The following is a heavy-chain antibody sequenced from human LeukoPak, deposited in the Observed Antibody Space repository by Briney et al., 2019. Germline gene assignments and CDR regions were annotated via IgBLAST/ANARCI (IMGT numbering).Heavy chain of an antibody. J-gene: IGHJ4*02. Sequence: ASVKVSCKASGYTFTGYYMHWVRQAPGQGLEWMGWINPNSGGTNYAQKFQGRVTMTRDTSISTAYMELSRLRSDDTAVYYCARGDTAMVLVLDYWGQGTLVTVSS. V-gene: IGHV1-2*02. D-gene: IGHD5-18*01. CDR1: GYTFTGYY. CDR2: INPNSGGT. CDR3: ARGDTAMVLVLDY.